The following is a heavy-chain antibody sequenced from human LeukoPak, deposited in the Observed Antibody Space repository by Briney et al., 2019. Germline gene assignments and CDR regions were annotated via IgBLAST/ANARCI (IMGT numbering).Heavy chain of an antibody. J-gene: IGHJ3*02. Sequence: ASVKVSCKASVYSFTGYYIHWVRQAPGQGLEWMGWIDPNTGDTSDAQKFRGRVTVIGDTSITTASLELSKLSSDDTAVYYCARDRGGAAFDIWGQGTMVTVSS. CDR1: VYSFTGYY. CDR3: ARDRGGAAFDI. D-gene: IGHD3-16*01. CDR2: IDPNTGDT. V-gene: IGHV1-2*02.